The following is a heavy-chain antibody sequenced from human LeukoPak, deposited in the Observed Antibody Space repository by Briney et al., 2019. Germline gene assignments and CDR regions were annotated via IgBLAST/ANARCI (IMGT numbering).Heavy chain of an antibody. J-gene: IGHJ6*02. D-gene: IGHD5/OR15-5a*01. CDR3: ARGPSPGSTYYYYFGMDV. CDR1: GYTFTGYY. CDR2: INPNSGGT. Sequence: ASVKVSCKASGYTFTGYYMHWVRQAPGQGLEWMGWINPNSGGTNYAQKFQGRGTMTRDTSISTAYMELSSLRSDDTAVYYCARGPSPGSTYYYYFGMDVWGQGTTVTVSS. V-gene: IGHV1-2*02.